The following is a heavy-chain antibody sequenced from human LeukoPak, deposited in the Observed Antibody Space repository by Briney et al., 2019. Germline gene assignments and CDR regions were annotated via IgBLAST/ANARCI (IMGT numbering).Heavy chain of an antibody. Sequence: GASVKVSCKASGYTFTSYDINWERQATGQGLEWMGWMNPNSGNTGYAQKFQGRVTMTRNTSISTAYMELSSLRSEDTAVYYCARAAIAAFGTDNWFDPWGQGTLVTVSS. CDR2: MNPNSGNT. D-gene: IGHD6-6*01. J-gene: IGHJ5*02. V-gene: IGHV1-8*01. CDR1: GYTFTSYD. CDR3: ARAAIAAFGTDNWFDP.